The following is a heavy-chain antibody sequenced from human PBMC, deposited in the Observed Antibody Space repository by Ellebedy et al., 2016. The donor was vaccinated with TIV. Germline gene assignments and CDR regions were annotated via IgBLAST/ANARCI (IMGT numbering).Heavy chain of an antibody. CDR1: GFTFSSNG. D-gene: IGHD1-26*01. J-gene: IGHJ4*02. CDR2: ISHNGDNE. Sequence: GGSLRLXXAASGFTFSSNGMFWVRQAPGKGLEWVATISHNGDNEYFADSVKGRFTVSRDNSKNIVYLQMSNLGAEDTAVYYCAKDRHVSVGQVAHFHFDHWGQGTLVTVSS. CDR3: AKDRHVSVGQVAHFHFDH. V-gene: IGHV3-30*18.